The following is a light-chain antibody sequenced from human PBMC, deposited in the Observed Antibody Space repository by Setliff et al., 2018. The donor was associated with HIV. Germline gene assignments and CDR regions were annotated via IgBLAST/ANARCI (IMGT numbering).Light chain of an antibody. CDR2: EVI. CDR3: CSYAGSSATVV. V-gene: IGLV2-23*02. J-gene: IGLJ3*02. CDR1: SNDVGRYNL. Sequence: QSALTQPASVSGSPGQAITISCTGTSNDVGRYNLVSWYQQYPGKAPKVIIYEVIKRPSGGSSRFSGSKSGNTASLTISGLQAEDEADFYCCSYAGSSATVVFGGGTKGTV.